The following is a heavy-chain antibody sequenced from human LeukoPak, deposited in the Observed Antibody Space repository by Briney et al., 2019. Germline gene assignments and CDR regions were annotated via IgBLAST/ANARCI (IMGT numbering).Heavy chain of an antibody. CDR2: ISNSGSTV. V-gene: IGHV3-11*01. CDR1: GFTFSDHY. J-gene: IGHJ4*02. D-gene: IGHD6-6*01. CDR3: TRDPRVVDY. Sequence: SGGSLRLSCAASGFTFSDHYMTWIRQAPGKGLEWVSYISNSGSTVKYADAVKGRFTISRDNAKNSLYLQMNSLRAEDTAVYYCTRDPRVVDYWGQGTLVTVSS.